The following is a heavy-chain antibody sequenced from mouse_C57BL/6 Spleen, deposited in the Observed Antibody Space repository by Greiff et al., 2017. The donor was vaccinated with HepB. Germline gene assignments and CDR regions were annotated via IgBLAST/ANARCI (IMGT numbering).Heavy chain of an antibody. D-gene: IGHD2-5*01. CDR1: GYAFSSSW. J-gene: IGHJ1*03. CDR2: IYPGDGDT. Sequence: VQLQQSGPELVKPGASVKISCKASGYAFSSSWMNWVKQRPGKGLEWIGRIYPGDGDTNYNGKFKGKATLTADKSSSTAYMQLSSLTSEDSAVYFCARGSYYSNLYFDVWGTGTTVTVSS. CDR3: ARGSYYSNLYFDV. V-gene: IGHV1-82*01.